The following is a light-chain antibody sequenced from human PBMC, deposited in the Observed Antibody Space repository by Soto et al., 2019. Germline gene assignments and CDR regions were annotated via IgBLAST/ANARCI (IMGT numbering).Light chain of an antibody. CDR3: QQSYSSLWT. CDR2: ATF. V-gene: IGKV1-39*01. CDR1: LNIATS. Sequence: DIQMTQSPSSLSASVGDRVTITCRASLNIATSLNWYQHKPGKAPKLLIYATFSLHSGVPSRFGGSGSGTDFTLTIRSLQPEDFATYYCQQSYSSLWTFGQGTKVEI. J-gene: IGKJ1*01.